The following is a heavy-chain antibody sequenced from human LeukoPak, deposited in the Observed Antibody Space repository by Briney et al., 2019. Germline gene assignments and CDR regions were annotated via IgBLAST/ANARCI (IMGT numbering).Heavy chain of an antibody. V-gene: IGHV4-59*02. CDR1: GASVRSYY. D-gene: IGHD6-19*01. CDR3: ARERSSGWVNWFDP. CDR2: IHYSGST. Sequence: SETLSLTCTVSGASVRSYYWSWIRHPPPGGRVGMAFIHYSGSTSNNPSLKSRLTTSVDTSKNQFSLRLRSVTAADTAVYYCARERSSGWVNWFDPWGQGTLVTVSS. J-gene: IGHJ5*02.